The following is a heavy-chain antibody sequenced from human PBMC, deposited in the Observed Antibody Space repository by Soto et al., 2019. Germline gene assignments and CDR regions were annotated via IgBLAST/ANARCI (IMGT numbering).Heavy chain of an antibody. CDR1: GDSFSGYY. J-gene: IGHJ4*02. Sequence: PSETLSLTCAVYGDSFSGYYWSXIRQPPGKGLEWIGEINHSGNTNYNPSLRSRVTISVDTPKNQFTLKVNYVTAADTAVYYCARGLRGPLLPGGYWGQGTLVTVS. CDR2: INHSGNT. D-gene: IGHD2-15*01. CDR3: ARGLRGPLLPGGY. V-gene: IGHV4-34*01.